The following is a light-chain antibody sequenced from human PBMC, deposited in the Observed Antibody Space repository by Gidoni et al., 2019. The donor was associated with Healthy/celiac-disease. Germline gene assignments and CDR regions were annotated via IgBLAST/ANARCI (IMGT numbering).Light chain of an antibody. CDR1: QSISSY. CDR2: AAS. J-gene: IGKJ4*01. CDR3: QQSYSNPPT. V-gene: IGKV1-39*01. Sequence: DIQITQSPSSLSASVGDRVTITCRASQSISSYLNWYQQKPGKAPKLLIYAASSLQSGVPSRFSGSGSGTDFTLTISSLQPEDFATYYCQQSYSNPPTFGGGTKVEIK.